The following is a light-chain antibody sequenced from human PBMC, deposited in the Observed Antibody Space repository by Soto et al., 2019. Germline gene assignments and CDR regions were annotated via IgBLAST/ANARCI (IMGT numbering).Light chain of an antibody. V-gene: IGKV3-15*01. CDR2: GAS. Sequence: TLSVSPGERATLSCRASQSVSSNLAWYQQKPGQAPRHLSYGASTSASGIPARFSGSGSGTEFTLYFSRPQSESFAGYYCQQYNNRRRTFGHRTKVDIK. CDR1: QSVSSN. J-gene: IGKJ1*01. CDR3: QQYNNRRRT.